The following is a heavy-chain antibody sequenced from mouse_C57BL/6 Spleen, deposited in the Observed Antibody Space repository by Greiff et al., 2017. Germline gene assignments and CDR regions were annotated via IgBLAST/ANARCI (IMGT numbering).Heavy chain of an antibody. CDR2: IYPGDGDT. CDR3: AREANWGVYYAMDY. CDR1: GYAFSSSW. D-gene: IGHD4-1*01. J-gene: IGHJ4*01. V-gene: IGHV1-82*01. Sequence: VQRVESGPELVKPGASVKISCKASGYAFSSSWMNWVKQRPGKGLEWIGRIYPGDGDTNYNGKFKGKATLTADKSSSTAYMQLSSLTSEDSAVYFCAREANWGVYYAMDYWGQGTSVTVSS.